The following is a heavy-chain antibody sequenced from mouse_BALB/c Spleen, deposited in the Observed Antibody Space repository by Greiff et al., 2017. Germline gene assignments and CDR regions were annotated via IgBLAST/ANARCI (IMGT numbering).Heavy chain of an antibody. CDR3: AREDYDYASFAY. J-gene: IGHJ3*01. Sequence: LQQPGAELVKPGASVKMSCKASGYTFTSYNMHWVKQTPGQGLEWIGAIYPGNGDTSYNQKFKGKATLTADKSSSTAYMQLSSLTSEDSAVYYCAREDYDYASFAYWGQGTLVTVSA. V-gene: IGHV1-12*01. CDR2: IYPGNGDT. CDR1: GYTFTSYN. D-gene: IGHD2-4*01.